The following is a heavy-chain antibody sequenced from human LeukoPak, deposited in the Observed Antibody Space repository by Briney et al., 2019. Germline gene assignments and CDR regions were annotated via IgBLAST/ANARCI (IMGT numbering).Heavy chain of an antibody. D-gene: IGHD5-18*01. CDR3: ARSGIQTGYRFFY. V-gene: IGHV4-59*12. Sequence: SETLSLTCTVSGGSISSYYWNWIRLPPGKGLEWIGYIYSSGSTIYNPSLKSRVTISIDTSRNQFSLRLSSVTAADTAVYYCARSGIQTGYRFFYWGQGTLVTVSS. J-gene: IGHJ4*02. CDR1: GGSISSYY. CDR2: IYSSGST.